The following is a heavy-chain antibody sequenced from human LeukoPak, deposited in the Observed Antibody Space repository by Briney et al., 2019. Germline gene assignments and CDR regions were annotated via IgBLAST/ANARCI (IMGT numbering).Heavy chain of an antibody. D-gene: IGHD1-26*01. CDR3: ARGLVVGATYFDY. CDR1: GGSISSYY. J-gene: IGHJ4*02. V-gene: IGHV4-59*01. CDR2: IYYSGST. Sequence: SQTLSLTYTVSGGSISSYYWSWIRQPPGKGLEWIGYIYYSGSTNYNPSLKSRVTISVDTSKNQFSLKLSSVTAADTAVYYCARGLVVGATYFDYWGQGTLVTVSS.